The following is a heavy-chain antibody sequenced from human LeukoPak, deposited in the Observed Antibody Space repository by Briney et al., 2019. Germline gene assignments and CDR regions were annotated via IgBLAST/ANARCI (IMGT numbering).Heavy chain of an antibody. CDR2: ISVSGSNT. D-gene: IGHD6-13*01. Sequence: GGSLRLSCAASGFTFSSYWMSWVRQAPGKGLEWVSSISVSGSNTFYTDSVKGRFTISRDNSKNTLDLQMNSLRAEDTAIYYCAKENLLPSAGTLGSWGQGTLVTVSS. CDR1: GFTFSSYW. J-gene: IGHJ5*02. CDR3: AKENLLPSAGTLGS. V-gene: IGHV3-23*01.